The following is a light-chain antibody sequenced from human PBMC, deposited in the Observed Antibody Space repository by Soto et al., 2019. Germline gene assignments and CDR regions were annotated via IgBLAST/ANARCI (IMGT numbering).Light chain of an antibody. Sequence: DIVMTQSPDSLAVSLGESATLTCRSSQTILYSSNSKSYLAWYQQKQGQPPKLLIYWASTRESGVKERFSGSGSATYFTLTIRSLQAEEVGVYYCQPYYRAQWTCGNGTKVDIK. CDR2: WAS. CDR1: QTILYSSNSKSY. CDR3: QPYYRAQWT. V-gene: IGKV4-1*01. J-gene: IGKJ1*01.